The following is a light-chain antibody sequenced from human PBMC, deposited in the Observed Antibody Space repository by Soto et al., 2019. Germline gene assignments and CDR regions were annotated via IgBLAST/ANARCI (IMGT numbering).Light chain of an antibody. CDR2: RAS. CDR1: QSISSN. V-gene: IGKV3-15*01. J-gene: IGKJ1*01. CDR3: HQYENWPQT. Sequence: EIAMTQSQATLSVSPGERATLSCRASQSISSNLAWYQQKLGQAPRLLIYRASTRATGIPARFSGSGSGTEFTLTISSLQSEDFALYYCHQYENWPQTFGQGTKVDIK.